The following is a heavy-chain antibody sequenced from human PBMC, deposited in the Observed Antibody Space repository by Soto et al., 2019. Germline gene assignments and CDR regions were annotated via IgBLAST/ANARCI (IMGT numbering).Heavy chain of an antibody. CDR3: AKDLFVLVVYDRTQNF. CDR1: GFTFSSSS. D-gene: IGHD2-8*01. Sequence: GGSLRLSCAASGFTFSSSSMSWVRQAPGRGLEWVSTISGSGYSTYYADSVKGRFTISRDNSKNTLFLQMNSLRAEDTAVYYCAKDLFVLVVYDRTQNFWGRGTLVTVSS. V-gene: IGHV3-23*01. CDR2: ISGSGYST. J-gene: IGHJ4*02.